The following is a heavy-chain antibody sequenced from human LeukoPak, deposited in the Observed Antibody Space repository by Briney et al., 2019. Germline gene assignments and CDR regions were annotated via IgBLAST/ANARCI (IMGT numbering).Heavy chain of an antibody. Sequence: PGGSLRLSCAASGFTFSNYWMSWVRQAPGKGLEWVASIKLDGSDKHYVDSVKGRFTISRDNAKNSLYLQMNSLRAEDTAVYYCARKYCSSTSCYFTNMDVWGKGTTVTVSS. CDR1: GFTFSNYW. CDR2: IKLDGSDK. CDR3: ARKYCSSTSCYFTNMDV. D-gene: IGHD2-2*01. J-gene: IGHJ6*03. V-gene: IGHV3-7*01.